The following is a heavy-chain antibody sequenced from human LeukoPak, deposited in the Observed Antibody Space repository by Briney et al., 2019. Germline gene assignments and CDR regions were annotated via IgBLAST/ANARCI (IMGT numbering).Heavy chain of an antibody. J-gene: IGHJ3*02. D-gene: IGHD2-2*01. CDR2: LSDNGGSP. CDR3: AKAVVVPAAPDAFDI. V-gene: IGHV3-23*01. Sequence: GGSLRLSCAASGFTFSNYAMSWVRQAPGKGLEWVSSLSDNGGSPYYADSVKGRFTISRDNSKNTLYLQMNSLRAEDTAVYYCAKAVVVPAAPDAFDIWGQGTMVTVSS. CDR1: GFTFSNYA.